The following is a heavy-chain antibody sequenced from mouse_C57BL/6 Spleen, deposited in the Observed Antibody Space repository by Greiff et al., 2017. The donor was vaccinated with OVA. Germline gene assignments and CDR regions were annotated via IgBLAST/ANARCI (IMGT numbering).Heavy chain of an antibody. V-gene: IGHV5-12*01. D-gene: IGHD2-4*01. CDR1: GFTFSDYY. CDR2: ISNGGGST. CDR3: ARQGLYYDYEYYAMDY. J-gene: IGHJ4*01. Sequence: DVMLVESGGGLVQPGGSLKLSCAASGFTFSDYYMYWVRQTPEKRLEWVAYISNGGGSTYYPDTVKGRFTISRDNAKNTLYLQMSRLKSEDTAMYYCARQGLYYDYEYYAMDYWGQGTSVTVSS.